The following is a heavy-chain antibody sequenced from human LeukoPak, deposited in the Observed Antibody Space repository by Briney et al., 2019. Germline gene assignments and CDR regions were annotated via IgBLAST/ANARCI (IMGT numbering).Heavy chain of an antibody. D-gene: IGHD4-23*01. J-gene: IGHJ4*02. V-gene: IGHV3-30-3*01. CDR2: ISYDGSNK. CDR1: GFTFSSYA. Sequence: GRSLRLSCAASGFTFSSYAMHWVRQAPGKGREWVAVISYDGSNKYYADSVKGRFTISRDNSKNTLYLQMNSLRAEDTAVYYCARDFSAGGYGGYDYFDYWGQGTLVTVSS. CDR3: ARDFSAGGYGGYDYFDY.